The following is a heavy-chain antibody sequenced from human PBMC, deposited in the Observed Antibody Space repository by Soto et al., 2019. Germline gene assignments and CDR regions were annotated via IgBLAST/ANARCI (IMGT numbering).Heavy chain of an antibody. CDR3: ASRLLGDAFDI. V-gene: IGHV3-30-3*01. Sequence: QVQLVESGGGVVQPGRSLRLSCAASGFTFSSYAMHWVRQAPGKGLEWVAVILYDGSNKYYADSVKGRFTISRDNSKNTLYLQMNSLRAEDTAVYYCASRLLGDAFDIWGQGTMVTVSS. CDR2: ILYDGSNK. CDR1: GFTFSSYA. D-gene: IGHD6-25*01. J-gene: IGHJ3*02.